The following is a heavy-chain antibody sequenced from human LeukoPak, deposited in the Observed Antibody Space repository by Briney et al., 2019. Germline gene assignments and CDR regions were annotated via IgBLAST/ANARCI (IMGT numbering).Heavy chain of an antibody. J-gene: IGHJ4*02. V-gene: IGHV3-48*01. CDR2: ISGSGSST. CDR1: GFIFSNYG. CDR3: ARDICFGEPCFDS. Sequence: PGGSLRLSCAASGFIFSNYGMNWVRQAPGKGLDWVSSISGSGSSTYYADSVKGRFTISRDNAKNSLYLQMNSLRAEDTAVYYCARDICFGEPCFDSWGQGTLVTVSS. D-gene: IGHD3-10*01.